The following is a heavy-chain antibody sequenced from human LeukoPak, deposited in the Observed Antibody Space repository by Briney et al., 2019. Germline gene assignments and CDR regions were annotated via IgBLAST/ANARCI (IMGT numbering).Heavy chain of an antibody. CDR3: AKEDDFWSGYYVPDAGGPDY. Sequence: GGSLRLSCAASGFTFSSYGMHWVRQAPGKGLEWVAFIRYDGSNKYYADSVKGRFTISRDNSKNTLYLQMNSLRAEDTAVYYCAKEDDFWSGYYVPDAGGPDYWGQGTLVTVSS. CDR2: IRYDGSNK. CDR1: GFTFSSYG. D-gene: IGHD3-3*01. J-gene: IGHJ4*02. V-gene: IGHV3-30*02.